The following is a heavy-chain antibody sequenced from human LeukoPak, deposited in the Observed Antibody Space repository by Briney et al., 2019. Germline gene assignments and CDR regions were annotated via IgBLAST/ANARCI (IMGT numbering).Heavy chain of an antibody. CDR3: ATGDDLRDYYDSSGYYGGYYYMDV. V-gene: IGHV4-34*01. CDR2: INHSGST. Sequence: SETLSLTCAVYGGSFSGYYWSWIRQPPGKGLEWIGEINHSGSTSYNPSLKSRVTISVDTSKNQFSLKLSSVTAADTAVYYCATGDDLRDYYDSSGYYGGYYYMDVWGKGTTVTVSS. J-gene: IGHJ6*03. CDR1: GGSFSGYY. D-gene: IGHD3-22*01.